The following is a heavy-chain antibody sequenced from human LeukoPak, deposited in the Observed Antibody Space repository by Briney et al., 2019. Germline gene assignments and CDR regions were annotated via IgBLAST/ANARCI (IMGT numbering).Heavy chain of an antibody. CDR2: IYYSGST. CDR3: ASIYYYDSSGERVDY. D-gene: IGHD3-22*01. CDR1: GGSISSSSYY. Sequence: SETLSLTCTVSGGSISSSSYYWGWVRQPPGKGLEWIGSIYYSGSTYYNPSLKSRVTISVDTSKNQFSLRLSSVTAADTAVYYCASIYYYDSSGERVDYWGQGTLVTVSS. J-gene: IGHJ4*02. V-gene: IGHV4-39*01.